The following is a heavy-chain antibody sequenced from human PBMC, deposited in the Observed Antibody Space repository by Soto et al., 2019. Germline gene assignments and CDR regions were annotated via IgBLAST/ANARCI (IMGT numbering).Heavy chain of an antibody. V-gene: IGHV5-10-1*01. Sequence: PGESLKISCKGSGYSFTSYWISWVRQMPGKGLDWMGRIDPSDSNTQYSPSFQGHVTISADKSISTAYLQWSSLKASDTAMYYCARRASGTYYKTFDYWGQGTLVTVSS. CDR2: IDPSDSNT. CDR1: GYSFTSYW. J-gene: IGHJ4*02. CDR3: ARRASGTYYKTFDY. D-gene: IGHD3-10*01.